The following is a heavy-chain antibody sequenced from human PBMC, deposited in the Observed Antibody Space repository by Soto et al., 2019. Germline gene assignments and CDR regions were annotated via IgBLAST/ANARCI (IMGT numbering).Heavy chain of an antibody. CDR1: GGSISSYY. CDR3: ARRTRQLYYLDY. V-gene: IGHV4-59*01. J-gene: IGHJ4*02. D-gene: IGHD6-13*01. CDR2: IYYSGST. Sequence: SETLSLTCTVSGGSISSYYWSWIRQPPGKGLEWIGYIYYSGSTNYNPSLKSRVTTSVDTSKNQFSLKLSSVTAADTAVYYCARRTRQLYYLDYSGQGTLVTVSS.